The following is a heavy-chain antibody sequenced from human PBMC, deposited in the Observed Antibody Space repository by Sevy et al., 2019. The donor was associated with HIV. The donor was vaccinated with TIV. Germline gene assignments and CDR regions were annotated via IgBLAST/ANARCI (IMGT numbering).Heavy chain of an antibody. V-gene: IGHV3-7*01. J-gene: IGHJ5*02. CDR3: ARGSSGWYSVWFDP. CDR1: GFTFSSYW. Sequence: GGCLRLSCAASGFTFSSYWMSWVRQAPGKGLEWVANIKQDGSEKYYVDSVKGRFTISRDNAKNSLYLQMNSLRAEDTAVYYCARGSSGWYSVWFDPWGQGTLVTVSS. CDR2: IKQDGSEK. D-gene: IGHD6-19*01.